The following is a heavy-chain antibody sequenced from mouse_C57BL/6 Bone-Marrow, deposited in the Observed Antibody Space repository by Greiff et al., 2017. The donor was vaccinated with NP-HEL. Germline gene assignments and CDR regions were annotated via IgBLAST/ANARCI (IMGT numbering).Heavy chain of an antibody. CDR2: INPNYGTT. J-gene: IGHJ3*01. CDR1: GYSFTDYN. CDR3: ARGGYYGSSSGFAY. Sequence: EVKLLESGPELVKPGASVKISCKASGYSFTDYNMNWVKQSNGKSLEWIGVINPNYGTTSYNQKFKGKATLTVDQSSSTAYMQLNSLTSEDSAVYYCARGGYYGSSSGFAYWGQGTLVTVSA. D-gene: IGHD1-1*01. V-gene: IGHV1-39*01.